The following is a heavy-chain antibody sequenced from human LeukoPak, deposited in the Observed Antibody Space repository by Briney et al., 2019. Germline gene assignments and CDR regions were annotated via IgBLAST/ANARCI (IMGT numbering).Heavy chain of an antibody. CDR3: AKDGLPYYDFWSGPKFVYYYMDV. CDR1: GFTFSSYA. D-gene: IGHD3-3*01. J-gene: IGHJ6*03. CDR2: ISGSGGST. Sequence: PGGSLRLSCAASGFTFSSYAMSWVRQAPGKGLEWVSAISGSGGSTYYAGSVKGRFTISRDNSKNTLYLQMNSLRVEDTAVYYCAKDGLPYYDFWSGPKFVYYYMDVWGKGTTVTVSS. V-gene: IGHV3-23*01.